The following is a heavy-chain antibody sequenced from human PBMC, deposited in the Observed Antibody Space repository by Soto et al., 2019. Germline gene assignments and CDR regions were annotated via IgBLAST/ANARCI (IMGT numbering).Heavy chain of an antibody. J-gene: IGHJ4*01. V-gene: IGHV1-3*01. D-gene: IGHD2-2*01. CDR2: INAGNGDT. Sequence: ASVKVSCKASGYTFTSYAIHWVRQAPGQRPEWMGWINAGNGDTKYSHNFQGRVTITRGTSASTAYMELSSLRSEDTAVYHCARGYCSSTSCQYYFDYWGHGTLVTVSS. CDR1: GYTFTSYA. CDR3: ARGYCSSTSCQYYFDY.